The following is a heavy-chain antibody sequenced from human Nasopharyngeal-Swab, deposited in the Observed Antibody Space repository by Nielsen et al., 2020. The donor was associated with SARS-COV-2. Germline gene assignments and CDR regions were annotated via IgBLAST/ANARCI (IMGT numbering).Heavy chain of an antibody. Sequence: SETLSLTCAISGASVSSSSAAWNWIRQSPSRGLEWLGRTYYRSKWYNDYAVSMKSRITINPDTSKNQFSLHLNSVTPEDTAVYYCARARGAYGDYYYYYYTDVWGKGTTVTVSS. CDR1: GASVSSSSAA. CDR3: ARARGAYGDYYYYYYTDV. V-gene: IGHV6-1*01. D-gene: IGHD4-17*01. CDR2: TYYRSKWYN. J-gene: IGHJ6*03.